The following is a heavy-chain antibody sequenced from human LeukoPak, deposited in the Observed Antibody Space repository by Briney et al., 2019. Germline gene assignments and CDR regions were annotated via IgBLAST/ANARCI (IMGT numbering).Heavy chain of an antibody. CDR2: ISSSSSYI. D-gene: IGHD4-17*01. J-gene: IGHJ4*02. CDR3: ARHYGDYEGVDY. V-gene: IGHV3-21*01. Sequence: NPGGSLRLSCAASGFTFSSYSMNWVRQAPGKGLEWVSSISSSSSYIYYADSVKGRFTISRDNAKNSLYLQMNSLRAEDMAVYYCARHYGDYEGVDYWGQGTLVTVSS. CDR1: GFTFSSYS.